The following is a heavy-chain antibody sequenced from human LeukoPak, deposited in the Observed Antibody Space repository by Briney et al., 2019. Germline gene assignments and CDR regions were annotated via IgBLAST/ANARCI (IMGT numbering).Heavy chain of an antibody. J-gene: IGHJ4*02. D-gene: IGHD4-17*01. CDR2: IYYSGST. CDR3: ARGPIRTASLDY. CDR1: GGSISSRNYY. Sequence: SETLSLTCTVSGGSISSRNYYWGWIRQPPGKGLEWIGTIYYSGSTYYNPSLKSRVTISVDTSKNQFSLKLSSVTAADTAVYYCARGPIRTASLDYWGQGTLVTVSS. V-gene: IGHV4-39*07.